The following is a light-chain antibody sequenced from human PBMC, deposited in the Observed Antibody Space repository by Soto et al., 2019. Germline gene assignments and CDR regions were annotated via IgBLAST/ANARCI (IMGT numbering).Light chain of an antibody. Sequence: EIVLTQSPATLSLSPGERATLSCRASQSVSSYLAWYQQKPGQAPRLLIYDASNRATGIPARFSGSGSGTDFTLTISSLEPEDFAVYYCQQYTQWPITFGQGTRLEI. CDR2: DAS. J-gene: IGKJ5*01. V-gene: IGKV3-11*01. CDR3: QQYTQWPIT. CDR1: QSVSSY.